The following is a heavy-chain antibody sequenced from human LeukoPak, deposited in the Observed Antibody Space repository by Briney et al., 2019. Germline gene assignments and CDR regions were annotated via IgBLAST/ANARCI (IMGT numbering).Heavy chain of an antibody. CDR2: INHSGST. CDR1: GGSFSGYY. Sequence: SETLSLTCAVYGGSFSGYYWSWIRQPPGKGLEWIGEINHSGSTNYNPSLKSRVTISVDTSKNQFSLKLSSVTAADTAVYYCARFDYGSGSLFDYWGQGTLVTVAS. D-gene: IGHD3-10*01. J-gene: IGHJ4*02. CDR3: ARFDYGSGSLFDY. V-gene: IGHV4-34*01.